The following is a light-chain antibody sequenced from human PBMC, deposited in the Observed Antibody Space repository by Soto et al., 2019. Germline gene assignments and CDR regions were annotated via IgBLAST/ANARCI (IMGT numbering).Light chain of an antibody. V-gene: IGLV1-44*01. CDR1: SSNIGTNT. Sequence: QSVLTQPPSASGTPGQRVSISCSGGSSNIGTNTVNWYQHLPGTAPKLLIFSNDERPSGVPDRFSGSKSGTSASLAISGLQSDDEADYYCCSYAGSYTHVFGTGTKVTVL. CDR3: CSYAGSYTHV. J-gene: IGLJ1*01. CDR2: SND.